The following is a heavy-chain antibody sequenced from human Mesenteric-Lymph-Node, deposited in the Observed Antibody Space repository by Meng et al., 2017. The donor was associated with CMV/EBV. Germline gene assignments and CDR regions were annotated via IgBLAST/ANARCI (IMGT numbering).Heavy chain of an antibody. D-gene: IGHD3-22*01. Sequence: GESLKISCAASGFTFSSYSMSWVRQAPGKGLEWVSGVSWNGGSTGYADSVKGRFTISRDNAKNSLYLQMDSLRAEDTAFYYCATYDSSGYNEDYWGQGTLVTVSS. CDR3: ATYDSSGYNEDY. V-gene: IGHV3-20*04. J-gene: IGHJ4*02. CDR2: VSWNGGST. CDR1: GFTFSSYS.